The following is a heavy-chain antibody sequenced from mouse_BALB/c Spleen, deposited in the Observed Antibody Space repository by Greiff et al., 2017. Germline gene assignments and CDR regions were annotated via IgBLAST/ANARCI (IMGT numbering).Heavy chain of an antibody. CDR1: GFTFSSYW. D-gene: IGHD2-4*01. Sequence: EVMLVESGGGLVQPGGSMKLSCVASGFTFSSYWMSWVRQSPEKGLEWVAEIRLKSDNYATHYAESVKGKFTISRDDSKSRLYLQMNSLRAEDTGIYYCTAYYDYVRFAYWGQGTLVTVSA. CDR3: TAYYDYVRFAY. CDR2: IRLKSDNYAT. J-gene: IGHJ3*01. V-gene: IGHV6-3*01.